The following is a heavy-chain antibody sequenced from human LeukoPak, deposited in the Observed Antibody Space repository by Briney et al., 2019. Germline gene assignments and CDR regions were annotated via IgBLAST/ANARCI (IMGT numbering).Heavy chain of an antibody. V-gene: IGHV3-21*01. D-gene: IGHD4-17*01. J-gene: IGHJ4*02. CDR3: ARDGHGDYFDY. CDR2: ISSSSSYI. Sequence: GGSLRLSCAASGFTFSSYSMNWVRQAPGKGLEWVSSISSSSSYIYYADSVKGRFTISRDNAKNSLYLQMNSLRAEDTAVYYCARDGHGDYFDYWGQGTLGTVSS. CDR1: GFTFSSYS.